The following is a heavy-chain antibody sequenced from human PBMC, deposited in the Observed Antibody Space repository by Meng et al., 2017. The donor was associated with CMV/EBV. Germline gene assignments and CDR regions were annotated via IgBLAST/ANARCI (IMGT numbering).Heavy chain of an antibody. Sequence: SETLSLTCTVSGGSISSSSYYWGWNRQPPGKGLEWIGSIYYSGSTYYNPSLKSRVTISVDTSKNQFSLKLSSVTAADTAVYYCARANKGGRGTFGVVSTWNWFDPWGQGTLVTVSS. CDR3: ARANKGGRGTFGVVSTWNWFDP. J-gene: IGHJ5*02. CDR2: IYYSGST. CDR1: GGSISSSSYY. D-gene: IGHD3-3*01. V-gene: IGHV4-39*07.